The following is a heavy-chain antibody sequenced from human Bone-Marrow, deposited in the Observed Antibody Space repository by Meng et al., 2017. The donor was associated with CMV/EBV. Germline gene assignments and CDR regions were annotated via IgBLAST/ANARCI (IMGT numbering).Heavy chain of an antibody. CDR2: ISGSGGST. J-gene: IGHJ6*02. CDR1: GFTFSSYA. V-gene: IGHV3-23*01. D-gene: IGHD2-2*01. Sequence: GESLKISCAASGFTFSSYAMSWVRQAPGKGLEWVSAISGSGGSTYYADSVKGRFTISRDNSKNTLYLQMNSLRAENTAVYYGAKDRVVVPAALPYYYYGMDVWGQGTTVTVSS. CDR3: AKDRVVVPAALPYYYYGMDV.